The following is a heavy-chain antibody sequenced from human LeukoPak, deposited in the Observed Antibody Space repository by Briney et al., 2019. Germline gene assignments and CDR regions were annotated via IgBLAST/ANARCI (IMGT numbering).Heavy chain of an antibody. Sequence: GGSLRLSCAASGLTVSKNYMSWVRQAPRKGLESVSVIYSGGSTYYADSVRGRFTTSRDNSKNTLYLQMNSLRVEDTAVYYCARVGGHWGQGTLVTVSS. CDR2: IYSGGST. D-gene: IGHD3-10*01. CDR1: GLTVSKNY. V-gene: IGHV3-53*01. J-gene: IGHJ4*02. CDR3: ARVGGH.